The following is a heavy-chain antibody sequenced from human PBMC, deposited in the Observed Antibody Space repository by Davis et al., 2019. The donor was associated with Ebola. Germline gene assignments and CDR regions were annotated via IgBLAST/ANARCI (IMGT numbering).Heavy chain of an antibody. D-gene: IGHD2-21*01. J-gene: IGHJ4*02. CDR2: IGTAGDT. Sequence: PGGSLRLSCAASGFTFSSYDMHWVRQATGKGLEWVSAIGTAGDTYYPGSVKGRFTISRENAKNSLYLQMNSLRAGDTAVYYCARAGGDGRYDYWGQGTLVTVSS. CDR1: GFTFSSYD. V-gene: IGHV3-13*01. CDR3: ARAGGDGRYDY.